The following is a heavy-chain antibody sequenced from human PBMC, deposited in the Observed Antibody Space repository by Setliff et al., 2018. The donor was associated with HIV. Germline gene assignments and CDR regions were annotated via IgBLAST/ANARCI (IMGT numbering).Heavy chain of an antibody. J-gene: IGHJ6*01. CDR2: IYHNGNT. CDR1: GGSISSSNW. CDR3: ARDNSYYYGSGSHYWYGMDV. V-gene: IGHV4-4*02. Sequence: SETLSLTCAVSGGSISSSNWLSWVRQPPGKGLEWSGEIYHNGNTNYSPSLRNRVTMSVDNSKNKFSLMVRSVTAADTAVYYCARDNSYYYGSGSHYWYGMDVWGRGTTVTV. D-gene: IGHD3-10*01.